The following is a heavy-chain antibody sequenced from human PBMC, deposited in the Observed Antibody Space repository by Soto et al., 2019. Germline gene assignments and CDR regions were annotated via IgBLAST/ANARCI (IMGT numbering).Heavy chain of an antibody. CDR2: IYSGGST. V-gene: IGHV3-53*02. CDR3: ASLVIAAAGRRTDY. D-gene: IGHD6-13*01. J-gene: IGHJ4*02. Sequence: EVQLVETGGGLIQPGGSLRLSCAASGFTVSSNHMSWVRQAPGKGLEWVSVIYSGGSTYYADSVKGRFTISRDNSKNTLYLQMNSLRAEDTAVYYCASLVIAAAGRRTDYWGQGTLVTVSS. CDR1: GFTVSSNH.